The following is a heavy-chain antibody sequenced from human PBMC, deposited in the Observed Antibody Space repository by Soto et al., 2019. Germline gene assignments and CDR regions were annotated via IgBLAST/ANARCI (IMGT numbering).Heavy chain of an antibody. V-gene: IGHV3-30*18. Sequence: QVQLVESGGGVVQPGRSLRLSCAASGFTFSSYGMHWVRQAPGKGLEWVAVISYDGSNKYYADSVKGRFTISRDNSKNALYLQMNSLRADDTVVYYCAKDRRGSGEAPYVPDYWGQGPLVTVSS. D-gene: IGHD3-10*01. CDR2: ISYDGSNK. J-gene: IGHJ4*02. CDR1: GFTFSSYG. CDR3: AKDRRGSGEAPYVPDY.